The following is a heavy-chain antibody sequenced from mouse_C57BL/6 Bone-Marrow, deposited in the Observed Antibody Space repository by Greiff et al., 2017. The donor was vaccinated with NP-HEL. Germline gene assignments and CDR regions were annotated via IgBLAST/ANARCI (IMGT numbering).Heavy chain of an antibody. CDR2: INPNNGGT. D-gene: IGHD2-2*01. Sequence: VQLQQSGPELVKPGASVKISCKASGYTFTDYYMNWVKQSHGKSLEWIGDINPNNGGTSYNQKFKGKATLTVDKSSSTAYMELRSLTSEDSAVYYCARDMVTTEFYYAMDYWGQGTSVTVSS. V-gene: IGHV1-26*01. CDR1: GYTFTDYY. J-gene: IGHJ4*01. CDR3: ARDMVTTEFYYAMDY.